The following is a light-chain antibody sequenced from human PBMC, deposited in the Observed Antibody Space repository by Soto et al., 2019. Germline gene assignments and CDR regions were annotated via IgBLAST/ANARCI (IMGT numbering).Light chain of an antibody. CDR1: QSISTW. CDR2: KAS. V-gene: IGKV1-5*03. J-gene: IGKJ4*01. Sequence: DIQMTQSPSTLSASVGDRVTITCRASQSISTWLAWYQQKPGKAPKLLIYKASGLESGVPSRFSGSGSGTDFTLPISRLQPDDFATYYCQQYNSYSPLNFGGGTKVEIK. CDR3: QQYNSYSPLN.